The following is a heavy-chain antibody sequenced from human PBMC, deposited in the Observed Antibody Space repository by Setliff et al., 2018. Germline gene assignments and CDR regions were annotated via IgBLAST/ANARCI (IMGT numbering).Heavy chain of an antibody. Sequence: SETLSLTCTVSGASISSGTYYWAWIRQPPGKGLEWIGRIHYRGTTYSNASLASRLTISVDTAKNQFSLKLTSVTAADTAVYYCARMSGFQYIDVWDKGTTVTVSS. D-gene: IGHD3-3*01. CDR2: IHYRGTT. V-gene: IGHV4-39*01. J-gene: IGHJ6*03. CDR3: ARMSGFQYIDV. CDR1: GASISSGTYY.